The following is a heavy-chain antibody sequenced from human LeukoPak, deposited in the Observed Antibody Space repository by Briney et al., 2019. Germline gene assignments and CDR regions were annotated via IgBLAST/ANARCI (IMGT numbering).Heavy chain of an antibody. J-gene: IGHJ4*02. D-gene: IGHD2-2*02. Sequence: PGGSLRLSCAASGFAFNSYSMNWVRQAPGKGLEWVSSISSSSSYIYYADSVKGRFTISRDNAKNSLYLQMNSLRAEDTAVYYCARDCSSTSCYTEGFDYWGQGTLVTVSS. CDR1: GFAFNSYS. CDR3: ARDCSSTSCYTEGFDY. CDR2: ISSSSSYI. V-gene: IGHV3-21*01.